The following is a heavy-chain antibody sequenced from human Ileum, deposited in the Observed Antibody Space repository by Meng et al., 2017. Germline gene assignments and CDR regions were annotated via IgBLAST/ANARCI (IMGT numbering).Heavy chain of an antibody. J-gene: IGHJ4*02. CDR1: GFTFSADA. Sequence: GESLKISCAASGFTFSADAMQWVRQAPGKGLEWVALISSDGSRKFYADSVTGRFTISRDNSKNTLYLQMDSLRTEDTALYNCAKDQGVGGTLGLIDYWGQGTLVTVSS. V-gene: IGHV3-30*04. D-gene: IGHD1-26*01. CDR2: ISSDGSRK. CDR3: AKDQGVGGTLGLIDY.